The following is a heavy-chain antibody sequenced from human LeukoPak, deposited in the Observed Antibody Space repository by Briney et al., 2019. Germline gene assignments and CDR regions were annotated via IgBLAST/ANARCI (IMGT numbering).Heavy chain of an antibody. D-gene: IGHD1-7*01. CDR3: ARDWNYVHDDFDI. J-gene: IGHJ3*02. CDR2: ISTYNGDT. CDR1: GYTFTSYG. V-gene: IGHV1-18*01. Sequence: ASVKVSCKASGYTFTSYGISWVRQAPGQGLEWMGWISTYNGDTNYAQKVQGRVTMTADTSTRTAYMELRSLRSDDTAVYYCARDWNYVHDDFDIWGQGTMVTVSS.